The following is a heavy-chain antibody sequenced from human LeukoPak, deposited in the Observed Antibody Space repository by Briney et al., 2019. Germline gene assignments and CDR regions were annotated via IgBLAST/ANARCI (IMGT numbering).Heavy chain of an antibody. V-gene: IGHV1-18*01. CDR3: ARDLAARPSLGIDY. CDR1: GYTFTSYG. CDR2: INAYNGNT. Sequence: ASVKVSCKASGYTFTSYGISGVRQAPGQGDEGMGGINAYNGNTNYAQKFKGRVTMTTDTSTRTAYLELRSLRSDDTAVYYCARDLAARPSLGIDYWGQGTLVTVSS. J-gene: IGHJ4*02. D-gene: IGHD6-6*01.